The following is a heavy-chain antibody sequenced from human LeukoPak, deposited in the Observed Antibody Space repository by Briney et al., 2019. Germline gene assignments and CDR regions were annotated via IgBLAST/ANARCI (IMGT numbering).Heavy chain of an antibody. D-gene: IGHD2-21*01. J-gene: IGHJ3*02. V-gene: IGHV3-11*04. Sequence: GGSLRLSCAASGFTFSDYYMSWIRQAPGKGLEWVPYISSSGSTIYYADSVKGRFTISRDNAKNLLYLQVNSLRAEDTAVYYCARSRPSSHIVVVVGASRVAFDIWGQGTMVTVSS. CDR1: GFTFSDYY. CDR2: ISSSGSTI. CDR3: ARSRPSSHIVVVVGASRVAFDI.